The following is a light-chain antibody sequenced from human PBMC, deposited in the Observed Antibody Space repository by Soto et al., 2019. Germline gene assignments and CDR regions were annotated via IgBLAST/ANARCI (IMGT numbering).Light chain of an antibody. V-gene: IGLV2-23*02. Sequence: QSVLTQPASVSGSPGQSITISCIGTSSHVGSYNLVSWYQQHPGKAPKVIISEVSERPSGVSNRFSGSKSGNTASLTISGIQHEEEADYYCCSNAGDNNYVLGSGTKV. J-gene: IGLJ1*01. CDR2: EVS. CDR3: CSNAGDNNYV. CDR1: SSHVGSYNL.